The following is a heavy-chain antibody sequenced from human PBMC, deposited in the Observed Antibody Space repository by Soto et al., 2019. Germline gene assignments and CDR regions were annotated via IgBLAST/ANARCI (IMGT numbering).Heavy chain of an antibody. CDR2: INHSGIT. Sequence: QVLLEQWGAGLLKPSETLSLTCAVYGGSFSGYYWTGIRQPPGRGLEWLGEINHSGITDYNPSHKSRVTISIDTSNNQFSLKLNSVTAADTAVYYCSVGPRMWLAGVGYWGQGTLVTVSS. D-gene: IGHD6-19*01. J-gene: IGHJ4*02. V-gene: IGHV4-34*01. CDR3: SVGPRMWLAGVGY. CDR1: GGSFSGYY.